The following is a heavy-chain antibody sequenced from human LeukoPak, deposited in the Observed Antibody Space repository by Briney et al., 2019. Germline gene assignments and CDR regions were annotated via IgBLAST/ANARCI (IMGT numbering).Heavy chain of an antibody. V-gene: IGHV3-74*01. Sequence: GGSLRLSCSSSGFTFSNKWMFWVRQAPGKGLVWVSRINSGGSRTGYADSVKGRFTISRDNAKNTLYLQMNSLRADDTAVYYCVRDLAAPGHIWGRGTLVTVSS. J-gene: IGHJ4*02. D-gene: IGHD6-13*01. CDR3: VRDLAAPGHI. CDR2: INSGGSRT. CDR1: GFTFSNKW.